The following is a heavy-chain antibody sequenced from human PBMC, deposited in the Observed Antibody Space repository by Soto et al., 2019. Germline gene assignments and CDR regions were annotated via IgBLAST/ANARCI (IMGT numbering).Heavy chain of an antibody. J-gene: IGHJ4*02. D-gene: IGHD6-13*01. CDR2: IYYSGST. V-gene: IGHV4-39*01. Sequence: QLQLQESGTGLVKPSETLSLTCTVSGGSISSNNYYWGWIRQPPGKGLEWIGTIYYSGSTYYNPSLKSRVTISVDTSKNQFSLKLSSVTAADTAVYYCARRGSSSWYGYWGQGTLVTVSS. CDR1: GGSISSNNYY. CDR3: ARRGSSSWYGY.